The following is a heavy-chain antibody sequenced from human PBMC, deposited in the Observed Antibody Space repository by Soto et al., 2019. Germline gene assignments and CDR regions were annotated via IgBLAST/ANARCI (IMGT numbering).Heavy chain of an antibody. D-gene: IGHD6-6*01. CDR3: AKDASRSSYHVYYFDY. Sequence: PGGSLRLSCAASGFTFGNYWMHWVRQAPGKGLVWVSRINTDESDTKYADSVKGRFTISRDNAKDTLYLQMNSLRAEDTAVYYCAKDASRSSYHVYYFDYWGQGTLVTVSS. CDR1: GFTFGNYW. V-gene: IGHV3-74*01. CDR2: INTDESDT. J-gene: IGHJ4*02.